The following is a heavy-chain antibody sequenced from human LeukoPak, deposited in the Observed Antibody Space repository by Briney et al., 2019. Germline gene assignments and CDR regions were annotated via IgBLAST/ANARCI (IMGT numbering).Heavy chain of an antibody. V-gene: IGHV4-4*07. D-gene: IGHD2-2*01. Sequence: SETLSLTCTVSGGSISSYYWSWIRQPAGQGLEWIGRIYTSGSTNYNPSLKSRVTMSVDTSKNQFSLKLSSVTAVDTAVYYCARATSTSRTNWFDPWGQGTLVTVSS. CDR1: GGSISSYY. CDR3: ARATSTSRTNWFDP. J-gene: IGHJ5*02. CDR2: IYTSGST.